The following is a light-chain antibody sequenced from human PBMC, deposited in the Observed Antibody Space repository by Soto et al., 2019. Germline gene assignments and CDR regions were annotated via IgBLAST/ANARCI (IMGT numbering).Light chain of an antibody. V-gene: IGKV1-5*03. Sequence: DIQMTPSPSTLSASVGDRVTITCRASQSISSWLAWYQQKPGKAPKLLIYKASSLESGVPSRFSGSGSGTEFTLTISSLQPDDFATYYCQQYNSSPLTFGGGTKVDIK. CDR1: QSISSW. J-gene: IGKJ4*01. CDR2: KAS. CDR3: QQYNSSPLT.